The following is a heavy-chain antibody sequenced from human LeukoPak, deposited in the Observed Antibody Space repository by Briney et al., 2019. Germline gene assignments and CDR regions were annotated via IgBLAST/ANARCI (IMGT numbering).Heavy chain of an antibody. V-gene: IGHV3-21*01. CDR3: ARDWFHAIDY. CDR1: GFTFSTYS. D-gene: IGHD2/OR15-2a*01. CDR2: ISSSSSYI. Sequence: GGSLRLSCTASGFTFSTYSMNWVRQAPGKGLEWVSSISSSSSYIYYADSVKGRFTISRDNAKNSLYLQMNSLRAEDTAVYYCARDWFHAIDYWGQGTLVTVSS. J-gene: IGHJ4*02.